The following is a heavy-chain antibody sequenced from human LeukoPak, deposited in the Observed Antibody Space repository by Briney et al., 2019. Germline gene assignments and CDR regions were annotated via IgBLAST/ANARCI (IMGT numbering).Heavy chain of an antibody. J-gene: IGHJ4*02. CDR3: ASLDCGGDV. Sequence: SETLSLTCAVYGGSFSGYYWSWIRQPPGKGLEWIGEINHSGSTNYNPTLKSRVTISVDTSKNQFSLKLSSVTAADTAVYYCASLDCGGDVWGQGTLVTVSS. V-gene: IGHV4-34*01. CDR2: INHSGST. D-gene: IGHD2-21*02. CDR1: GGSFSGYY.